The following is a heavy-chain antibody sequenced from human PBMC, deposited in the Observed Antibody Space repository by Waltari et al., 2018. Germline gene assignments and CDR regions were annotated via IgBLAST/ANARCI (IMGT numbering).Heavy chain of an antibody. V-gene: IGHV7-4-1*02. J-gene: IGHJ4*02. CDR3: ARGHDFWSGYQNALDY. CDR1: GYIFTSNV. CDR2: INPNTGTP. Sequence: QVQLVQSGSELKKPGASVKVSCKASGYIFTSNVINWVRQAPGQGLEWMGWINPNTGTPMYAQGFTERFVFSLDTSVTTAYLQITSLKAEDTAIYYCARGHDFWSGYQNALDYWGQGTLVTVSS. D-gene: IGHD3-3*01.